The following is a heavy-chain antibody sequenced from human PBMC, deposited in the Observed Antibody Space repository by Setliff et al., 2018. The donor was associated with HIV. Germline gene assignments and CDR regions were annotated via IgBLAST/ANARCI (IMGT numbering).Heavy chain of an antibody. D-gene: IGHD2-2*01. Sequence: ASVKVSCKSSGGPFSKHAIHWVRQAPGQGLEWMAWINPNTGGSNYAQKFQGRVTMTRDTSISTAYMELSRLRSDDTAVYYCASGLGDQLLDYWGQGTLVTVSS. V-gene: IGHV1-2*02. CDR1: GGPFSKHA. CDR3: ASGLGDQLLDY. J-gene: IGHJ4*02. CDR2: INPNTGGS.